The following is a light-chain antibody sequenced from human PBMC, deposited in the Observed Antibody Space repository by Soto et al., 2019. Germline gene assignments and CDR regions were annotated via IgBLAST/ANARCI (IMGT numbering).Light chain of an antibody. Sequence: QSVLTQPPSASGSPGQSVAISCTGTSSDVGGYNYVSWYQLHPGKAPKLMIYEVNMRPSGVPDRFSGSKSGYTASLTVSGLRAEDEADYYCSSYAGSNNYVFGTGTKVTVL. V-gene: IGLV2-8*01. CDR3: SSYAGSNNYV. J-gene: IGLJ1*01. CDR1: SSDVGGYNY. CDR2: EVN.